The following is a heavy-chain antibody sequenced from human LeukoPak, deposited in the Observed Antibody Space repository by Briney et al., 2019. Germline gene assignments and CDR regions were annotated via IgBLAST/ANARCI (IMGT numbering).Heavy chain of an antibody. CDR3: AKNQKHGSGSYNGTLALLDY. Sequence: GGSLRLSCAASGFTFSSYAMSWVRQAPGKGLEGVSAISGSGGSTYYADSVKGRFTISRDNSKNTLYLQMNSLRAEDTAVYYCAKNQKHGSGSYNGTLALLDYWGQGTLVTVSS. V-gene: IGHV3-23*01. D-gene: IGHD3-10*01. CDR1: GFTFSSYA. CDR2: ISGSGGST. J-gene: IGHJ4*02.